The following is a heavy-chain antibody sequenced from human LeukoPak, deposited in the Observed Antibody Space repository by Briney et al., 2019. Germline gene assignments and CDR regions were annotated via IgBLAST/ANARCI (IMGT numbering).Heavy chain of an antibody. J-gene: IGHJ4*02. CDR1: GFTFSSYG. D-gene: IGHD3-22*01. CDR3: ARDPVTLYDSSGYYYFDY. CDR2: IWYDGSNK. Sequence: GGSLRLSCAASGFTFSSYGMPWVRQAPGKGLEWVAVIWYDGSNKYYADSVKGRFTISRDNSKNTLYLQMNSLRAEDTAVYYCARDPVTLYDSSGYYYFDYWGQGTLVTVSS. V-gene: IGHV3-33*01.